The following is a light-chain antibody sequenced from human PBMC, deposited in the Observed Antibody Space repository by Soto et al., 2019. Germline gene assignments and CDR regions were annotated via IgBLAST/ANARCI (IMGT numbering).Light chain of an antibody. CDR2: AAS. J-gene: IGKJ4*01. CDR3: QQSYSTLT. V-gene: IGKV1-39*01. Sequence: DIQMTQSPSSLSASVGDRVTITCRESQSISSYLNWYQQKPGKAPKLLIYAASSLQSGVPSRFSGSGSGTDFTLTISSLQPADFATYYCQQSYSTLTFGGGTKVEIK. CDR1: QSISSY.